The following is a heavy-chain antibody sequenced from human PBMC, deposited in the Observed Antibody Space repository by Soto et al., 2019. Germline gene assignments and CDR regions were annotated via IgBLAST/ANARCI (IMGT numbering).Heavy chain of an antibody. CDR2: ISGSGDHI. CDR3: AKRSNPFDT. J-gene: IGHJ4*02. CDR1: GFTLSGYV. Sequence: EVQLLESGGGLVQPGGSLRLSCAASGFTLSGYVMSWVRQAPGKGLEWVSDISGSGDHIFYADSVKGRFTISRDNSKNTLYLQMNSLRAEDTAVYYCAKRSNPFDTWGQGTLVTVSS. V-gene: IGHV3-23*01.